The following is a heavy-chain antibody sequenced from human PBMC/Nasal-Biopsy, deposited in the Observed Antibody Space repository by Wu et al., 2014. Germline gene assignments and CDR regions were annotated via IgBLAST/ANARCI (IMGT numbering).Heavy chain of an antibody. D-gene: IGHD6-19*01. CDR3: ARGSGGWPMGYYFDK. V-gene: IGHV1-18*01. CDR1: GYSFTNYG. CDR2: ISGYNHGT. Sequence: KVSCKASGYSFTNYGISWVRQAPGQGLEWMGWISGYNHGTEYAHKFEGRFTMTIDTSTMSASMELRSLGSDDTAVYYCARGSGGWPMGYYFDKWGQGTLVTVSP. J-gene: IGHJ4*02.